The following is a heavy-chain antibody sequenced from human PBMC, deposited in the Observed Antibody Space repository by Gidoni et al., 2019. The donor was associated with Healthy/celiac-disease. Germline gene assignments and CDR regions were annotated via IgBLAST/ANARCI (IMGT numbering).Heavy chain of an antibody. J-gene: IGHJ4*02. CDR3: ARPRPGYCSGGSCPPGY. D-gene: IGHD2-15*01. CDR2: IYYSGST. CDR1: GGSISSSSYY. V-gene: IGHV4-39*01. Sequence: QLQLQESGPGLVKPSETLSLTCTVPGGSISSSSYYWGWIRQPPGKGLEWIGSIYYSGSTYYNPSLKSRVTISVDTSKNQFSLKLSSVTAADTAVYYCARPRPGYCSGGSCPPGYWGQGTLVTVSS.